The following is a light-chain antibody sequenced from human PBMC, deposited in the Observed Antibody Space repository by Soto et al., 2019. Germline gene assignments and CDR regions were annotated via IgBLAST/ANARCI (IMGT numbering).Light chain of an antibody. Sequence: DIQMTQSPSSLSASVGDRVTITCRASQSIGIYLNWYQQKPGKAPKLLIYAASSLQSEAPSRFSGSESGTDFTLTISSLQPEDFATYHCQQSYSSPYTFGQGTKVEIK. J-gene: IGKJ2*01. CDR2: AAS. V-gene: IGKV1-39*01. CDR3: QQSYSSPYT. CDR1: QSIGIY.